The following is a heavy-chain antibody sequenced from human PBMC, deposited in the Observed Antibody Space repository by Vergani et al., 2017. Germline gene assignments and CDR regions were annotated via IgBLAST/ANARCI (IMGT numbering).Heavy chain of an antibody. CDR3: ASGGYYSGSYFDY. CDR2: IYSGGST. Sequence: EVQLVESGGGLVQPGGSLRLSCAASGFTVSSNYMSWVRQAPGKGLEWVSVIYSGGSTYYADSVKGRFTISRDNSKNTLYLQMNSLRAEDTAVYYCASGGYYSGSYFDYWGQGTLVIVSS. D-gene: IGHD3-3*01. J-gene: IGHJ4*02. CDR1: GFTVSSNY. V-gene: IGHV3-66*02.